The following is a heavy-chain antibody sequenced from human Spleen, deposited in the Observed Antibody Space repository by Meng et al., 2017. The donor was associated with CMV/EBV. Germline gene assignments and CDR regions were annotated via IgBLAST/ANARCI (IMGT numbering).Heavy chain of an antibody. Sequence: ASVKVSCKASRYTFTGYYMHWVRQAPGQGLEWMGWINPNSGGTNSAQKFQGRVTMTRDTSISTAYMELSRLRSDDTAVYYCARGCSSTSCYPNWYFDLWGRGTLVTVSS. V-gene: IGHV1-2*02. J-gene: IGHJ2*01. CDR1: RYTFTGYY. D-gene: IGHD2-2*01. CDR2: INPNSGGT. CDR3: ARGCSSTSCYPNWYFDL.